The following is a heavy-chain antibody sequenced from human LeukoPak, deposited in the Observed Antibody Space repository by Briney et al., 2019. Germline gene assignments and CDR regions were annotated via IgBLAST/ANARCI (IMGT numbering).Heavy chain of an antibody. Sequence: GGSLRFSCAASGFTVSSNYMSWVRQAPGKGLEWVSVIYSGGSTYYADSVKGRFTISRDNSKNTLYLQMNSLRAEDTAVYYCAREWVVGATANYYYYGMDVWGQGTTVTVSS. V-gene: IGHV3-66*01. D-gene: IGHD1-26*01. CDR3: AREWVVGATANYYYYGMDV. CDR2: IYSGGST. CDR1: GFTVSSNY. J-gene: IGHJ6*02.